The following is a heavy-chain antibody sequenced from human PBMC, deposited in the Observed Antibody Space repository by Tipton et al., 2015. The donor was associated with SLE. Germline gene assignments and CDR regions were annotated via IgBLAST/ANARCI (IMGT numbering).Heavy chain of an antibody. CDR2: IYYSGST. Sequence: TLSLTCTVSGGSISSYYWSRIRQPPGKGLEWIGYIYYSGSTNYNPSLKSRVTISVDTSKNQFSLKLSSVTAADTAVYYCARGGLGVSYYYYMDVWGKGTTVTVSS. D-gene: IGHD1-26*01. J-gene: IGHJ6*03. CDR3: ARGGLGVSYYYYMDV. CDR1: GGSISSYY. V-gene: IGHV4-59*01.